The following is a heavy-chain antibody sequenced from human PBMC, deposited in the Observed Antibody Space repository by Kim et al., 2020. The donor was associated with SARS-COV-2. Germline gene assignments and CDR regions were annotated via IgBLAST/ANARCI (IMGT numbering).Heavy chain of an antibody. D-gene: IGHD3-10*01. J-gene: IGHJ6*02. V-gene: IGHV7-4-1*02. CDR3: AGDWFGEQLVWSLFGGYYCGMDV. CDR1: GYTFTSYA. CDR2: INTNTGNP. Sequence: ASVKVSCKASGYTFTSYAMNWVRQAPGQGLEWMGWINTNTGNPTYAQGFTGRFVFSLDTSVSTAYLQISSLKAEETALYYCAGDWFGEQLVWSLFGGYYCGMDVWGPGNTVTVSS.